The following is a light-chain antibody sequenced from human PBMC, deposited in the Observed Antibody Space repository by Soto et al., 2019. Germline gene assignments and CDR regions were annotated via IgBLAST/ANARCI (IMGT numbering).Light chain of an antibody. CDR3: VSYTSSTTYV. CDR2: EVV. CDR1: KSDIGVYDF. V-gene: IGLV2-8*01. J-gene: IGLJ1*01. Sequence: QSVLTQPPSASGSPGQSVTISCTGTKSDIGVYDFVSWYQHHPGKAPRLIIYEVVQRPSGVPDRFSGSKSGNTASLTVSGLQAADEADYYCVSYTSSTTYVFGTGTKV.